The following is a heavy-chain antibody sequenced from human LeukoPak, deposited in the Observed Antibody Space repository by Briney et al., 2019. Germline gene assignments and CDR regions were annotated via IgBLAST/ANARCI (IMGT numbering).Heavy chain of an antibody. CDR1: GFTFSSYA. Sequence: GGSLRLSCAASGFTFSSYAMHWVRQAPGKGLEWVAVISYDGSNKYYADSVRGRFTISRDNSKNTLYVQMNSLRDEDTAVYYCTRERDLSLYYFDYWGQGTLVTVSS. V-gene: IGHV3-30-3*01. J-gene: IGHJ4*02. CDR3: TRERDLSLYYFDY. CDR2: ISYDGSNK.